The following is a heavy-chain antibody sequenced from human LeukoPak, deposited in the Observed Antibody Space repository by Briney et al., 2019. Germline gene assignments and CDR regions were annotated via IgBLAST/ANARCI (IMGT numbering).Heavy chain of an antibody. CDR1: GYSSTSYW. Sequence: GESLEISCKGSGYSSTSYWNGWVRQLPGKGLEWRGIIYPGGSATRYSPSFQGQVTISAAKPISTAYLQWSSLKASDTAMYYCARQRYYDSSGQFDPWGQGTLVTVSS. CDR3: ARQRYYDSSGQFDP. V-gene: IGHV5-51*01. J-gene: IGHJ5*02. CDR2: IYPGGSAT. D-gene: IGHD3-22*01.